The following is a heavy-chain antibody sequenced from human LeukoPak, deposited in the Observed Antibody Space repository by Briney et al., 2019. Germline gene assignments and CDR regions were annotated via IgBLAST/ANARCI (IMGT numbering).Heavy chain of an antibody. CDR2: IYTSGST. CDR3: ARLGEYYDSSGYFDYFDY. V-gene: IGHV4-61*02. Sequence: SQTLSLTCTVSGGSISSGSYYWSWIRQPAGKGLEWIGRIYTSGSTNYNPSLKSRVTISVDTSKNQFSLKLSSVTAADTTVYYCARLGEYYDSSGYFDYFDYWGQGTLVTVSS. D-gene: IGHD3-22*01. J-gene: IGHJ4*02. CDR1: GGSISSGSYY.